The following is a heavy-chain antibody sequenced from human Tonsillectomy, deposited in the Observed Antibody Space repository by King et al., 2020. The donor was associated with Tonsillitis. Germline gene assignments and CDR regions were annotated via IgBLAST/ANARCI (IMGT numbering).Heavy chain of an antibody. Sequence: QLQESGPGLVKPSETLSLTCTVSGGSISSNYWSWIRQPPGKGLEWIGYIHYSGSTNYNPSLKSRVTISLDTSKNQFSLKLSSVTAADTAVYYCARVPTVYWYFDLWGRGTLVTVSS. V-gene: IGHV4-59*01. CDR1: GGSISSNY. J-gene: IGHJ2*01. D-gene: IGHD4-11*01. CDR3: ARVPTVYWYFDL. CDR2: IHYSGST.